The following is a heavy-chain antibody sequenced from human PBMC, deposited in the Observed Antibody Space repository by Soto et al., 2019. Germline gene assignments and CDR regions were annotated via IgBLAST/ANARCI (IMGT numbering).Heavy chain of an antibody. Sequence: GGSLRLSCAASGFTFSSYGMHWVRQAPGKGLEWVAVISYDGSNKYYADSVKGRFTISRDNSKNTLYLQMNSLRAEDTAVYYCAKDGGQTGFDYWGQGTLVTVSS. CDR1: GFTFSSYG. J-gene: IGHJ4*02. V-gene: IGHV3-30*18. CDR2: ISYDGSNK. D-gene: IGHD2-15*01. CDR3: AKDGGQTGFDY.